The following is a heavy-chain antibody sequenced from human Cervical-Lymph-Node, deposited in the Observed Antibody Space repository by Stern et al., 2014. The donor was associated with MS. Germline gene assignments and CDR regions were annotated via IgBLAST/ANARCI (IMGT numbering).Heavy chain of an antibody. J-gene: IGHJ4*02. D-gene: IGHD4-17*01. CDR1: GFSLTASEVG. CDR3: AHSRGDAVTTSVPLDY. Sequence: ESGPTLVRPTQTLTLTCTFSGFSLTASEVGVGWIRQPPGKALEWLALLYWNDDKHFSPSLKNRLTVTKDPSKNQVVLSLTDVGPADTATYFCAHSRGDAVTTSVPLDYWGQGIPVAVSS. V-gene: IGHV2-5*01. CDR2: LYWNDDK.